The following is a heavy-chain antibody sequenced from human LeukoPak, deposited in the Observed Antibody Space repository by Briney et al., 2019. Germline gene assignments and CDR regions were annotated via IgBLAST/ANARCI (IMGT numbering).Heavy chain of an antibody. J-gene: IGHJ1*01. CDR1: GGSISSYY. CDR2: MYISGET. V-gene: IGHV4-4*07. Sequence: SETLSLTCTVSGGSISSYYWSWIRQPAGKGLEWIGRMYISGETNYNPSLKSRVTVSLDTSKNQFSLKLSSVTAADTAVYYCARVYSSGSRAFQHWGQGTLVTVSS. CDR3: ARVYSSGSRAFQH. D-gene: IGHD6-19*01.